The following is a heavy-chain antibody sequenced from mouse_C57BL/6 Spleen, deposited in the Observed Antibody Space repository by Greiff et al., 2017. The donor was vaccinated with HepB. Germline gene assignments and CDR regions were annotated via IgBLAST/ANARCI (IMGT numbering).Heavy chain of an antibody. CDR3: AREGEKAWFAY. J-gene: IGHJ3*01. CDR1: GYTFTNYW. CDR2: IYPGGGYT. V-gene: IGHV1-63*01. Sequence: VQLQQSGAELVRPGTSVKMSCKASGYTFTNYWIGWAKQRPGHGLEWIGDIYPGGGYTNYNEKFKGKATLTADKSSSTAYMQFSSLTSEDSAIYYCAREGEKAWFAYWGQGTLVTVSA.